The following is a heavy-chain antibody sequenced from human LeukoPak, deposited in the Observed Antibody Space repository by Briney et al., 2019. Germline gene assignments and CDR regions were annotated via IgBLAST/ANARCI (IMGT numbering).Heavy chain of an antibody. CDR1: GFTFSDYY. V-gene: IGHV3-11*01. D-gene: IGHD3-22*01. J-gene: IGHJ4*02. Sequence: GGSLRLSCAASGFTFSDYYMSWIRQAPGKGLEWVSYISSSGSTIYYADSVKGRFTISRDNSKNTLYLQMNSLRAEDTAVYYCAQWLLLMGFDYWGQGTLVTVSS. CDR3: AQWLLLMGFDY. CDR2: ISSSGSTI.